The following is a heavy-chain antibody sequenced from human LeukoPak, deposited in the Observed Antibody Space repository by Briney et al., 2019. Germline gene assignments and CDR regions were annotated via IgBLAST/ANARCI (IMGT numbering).Heavy chain of an antibody. CDR3: ARDMIAGRAVFDI. V-gene: IGHV4-34*01. Sequence: SETLSLTCAVYGGSFSGYYWSWIRQPPGKGLEWIGEINHSGSTNYNPSLKSRVTISVDTSKNQFSLKLSSVTAADTAVYYCARDMIAGRAVFDIWGQGTMVTVSS. CDR2: INHSGST. CDR1: GGSFSGYY. J-gene: IGHJ3*02. D-gene: IGHD2-21*01.